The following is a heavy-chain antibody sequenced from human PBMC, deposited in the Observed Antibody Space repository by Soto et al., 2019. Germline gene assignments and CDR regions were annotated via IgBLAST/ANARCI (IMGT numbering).Heavy chain of an antibody. V-gene: IGHV3-11*01. CDR2: ISGNGVTT. CDR1: GIMLSDYY. Sequence: QAQLVESGGGLVKPGESLRLSCAASGIMLSDYYMSWCRQAPGKGPEWVSYISGNGVTTLYADSVKGRFTISRDNAKKSVFLQMNSLKVEDTAVYYCARLGSIAAAGTPDYWGKGTLVTVSS. D-gene: IGHD6-13*01. J-gene: IGHJ4*02. CDR3: ARLGSIAAAGTPDY.